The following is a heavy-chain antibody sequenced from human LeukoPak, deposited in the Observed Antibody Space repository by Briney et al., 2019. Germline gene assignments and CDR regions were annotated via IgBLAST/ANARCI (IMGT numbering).Heavy chain of an antibody. CDR3: ARESVAVAEFDY. CDR2: INHSGST. CDR1: GGSFSGYY. J-gene: IGHJ4*02. D-gene: IGHD6-19*01. Sequence: TSETLSLTCAVYGGSFSGYYWSWSRQPPGKGLEWIGEINHSGSTNYNPSLKSRVTISVDTSKNQFSLRLSSVTAADTAVYYCARESVAVAEFDYWGQGTLVTVSS. V-gene: IGHV4-34*01.